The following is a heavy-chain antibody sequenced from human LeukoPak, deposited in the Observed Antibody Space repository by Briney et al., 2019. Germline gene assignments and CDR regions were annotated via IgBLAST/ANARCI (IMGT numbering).Heavy chain of an antibody. CDR2: ITESGETT. CDR1: GLTFSSFG. J-gene: IGHJ5*02. V-gene: IGHV3-23*01. D-gene: IGHD3-16*01. Sequence: GGSLRLSCAASGLTFSSFGMNWVRQGRGKGLEWVSSITESGETTQHADSVKGRFTISRDNSKNTLYLQMNSLRADDTAVYYCARPWGDVSIATWFNPWGQGTLVTVSS. CDR3: ARPWGDVSIATWFNP.